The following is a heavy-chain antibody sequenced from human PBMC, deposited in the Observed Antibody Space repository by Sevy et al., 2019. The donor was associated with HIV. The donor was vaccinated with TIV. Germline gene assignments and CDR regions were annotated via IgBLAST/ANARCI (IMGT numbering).Heavy chain of an antibody. CDR1: GYTLTELS. V-gene: IGHV1-24*01. J-gene: IGHJ4*02. D-gene: IGHD3-3*01. CDR3: ATQSRTLRFLDY. Sequence: GASVKVSCKVSGYTLTELSMHWVRQAPGKGLEWMGGFDPEDGETIYAQKFQGRVTMTEDTSTDTAYMELSSLRSEDTAMYYCATQSRTLRFLDYWGQGTLVTVSS. CDR2: FDPEDGET.